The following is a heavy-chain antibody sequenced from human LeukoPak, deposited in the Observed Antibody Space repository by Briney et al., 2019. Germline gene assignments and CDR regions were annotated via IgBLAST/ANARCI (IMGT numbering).Heavy chain of an antibody. Sequence: PGGSLGLSCAASGFTVSSNYMSWVRQAPGKGLEWVSVIYSGGSTYYADSVKGRFTISRDNSKNTLYLQMNSLRAEDTAVYYCARANYYDFWSGFHDAFDIWGQGTMVTVSS. CDR1: GFTVSSNY. CDR3: ARANYYDFWSGFHDAFDI. D-gene: IGHD3-3*01. CDR2: IYSGGST. V-gene: IGHV3-53*01. J-gene: IGHJ3*02.